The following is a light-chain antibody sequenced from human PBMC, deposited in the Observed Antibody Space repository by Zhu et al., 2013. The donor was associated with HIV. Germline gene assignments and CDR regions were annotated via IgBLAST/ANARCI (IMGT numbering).Light chain of an antibody. Sequence: EIVLTQSPGTLSLSPGERATLSCRASQRISSSYLAWFQQKPGQAPKLLIYGASSRATGVPDRFSGSGSGTDFTLSISRLDPEDFAVYYCQQYDSSSLTFGGGTTVEI. CDR2: GAS. J-gene: IGKJ4*01. CDR3: QQYDSSSLT. V-gene: IGKV3-20*01. CDR1: QRISSSY.